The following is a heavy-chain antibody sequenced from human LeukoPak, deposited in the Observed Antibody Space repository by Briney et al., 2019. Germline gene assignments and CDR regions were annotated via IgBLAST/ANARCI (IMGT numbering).Heavy chain of an antibody. V-gene: IGHV1-2*02. J-gene: IGHJ4*02. CDR3: ARDASWKPFDY. D-gene: IGHD1-1*01. CDR2: INPNTGDT. Sequence: GASVKVSCKASGYTFTDYYMHWVRQAPGQGLEWMGWINPNTGDTNYAQKFQGRVTMTRDTSTSTAYVDLSRLRSDDTAVFYCARDASWKPFDYWGQGTLVTVSS. CDR1: GYTFTDYY.